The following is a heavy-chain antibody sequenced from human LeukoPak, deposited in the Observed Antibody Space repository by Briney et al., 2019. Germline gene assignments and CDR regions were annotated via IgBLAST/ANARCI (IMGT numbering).Heavy chain of an antibody. CDR3: ARSDRLRYFDWLFY. D-gene: IGHD3-9*01. Sequence: GASVKVSCKASGYTFTSYGISWVRQAPGQGLEWMGWISAYNGNTNYAQKLQGRVTMTTDTSTSTAYMELRSLRSDDTAVYYCARSDRLRYFDWLFYWGQGTLVTVSS. J-gene: IGHJ4*02. CDR1: GYTFTSYG. CDR2: ISAYNGNT. V-gene: IGHV1-18*01.